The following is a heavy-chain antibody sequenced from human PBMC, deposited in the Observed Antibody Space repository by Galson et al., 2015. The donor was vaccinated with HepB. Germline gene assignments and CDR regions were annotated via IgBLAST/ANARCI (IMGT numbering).Heavy chain of an antibody. J-gene: IGHJ4*02. Sequence: SLRLSCAASGFTVSKNYMSWLRQAQGKGLEWVSDIYSGGYTYYADSVKGRFTTSRDNSENTLYLQMNSLRVEDTAVYYCARENDWSYDYWGQGTLVTVSS. CDR3: ARENDWSYDY. V-gene: IGHV3-66*01. D-gene: IGHD2-21*01. CDR2: IYSGGYT. CDR1: GFTVSKNY.